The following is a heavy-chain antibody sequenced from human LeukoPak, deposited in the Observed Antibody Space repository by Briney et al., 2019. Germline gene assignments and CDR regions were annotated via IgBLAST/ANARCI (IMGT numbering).Heavy chain of an antibody. CDR1: GFTFSGYA. CDR3: ARATMKYDFWSGLVDY. CDR2: ISYDGSNK. J-gene: IGHJ4*02. D-gene: IGHD3-3*01. Sequence: GGSLRLSCAASGFTFSGYAMHWVRQAPGKGLEWVAVISYDGSNKYYADSVKGRFTISRDNSKNTLYLQMNSLRAEDTAVYYCARATMKYDFWSGLVDYWGQGTLVTVSS. V-gene: IGHV3-30-3*01.